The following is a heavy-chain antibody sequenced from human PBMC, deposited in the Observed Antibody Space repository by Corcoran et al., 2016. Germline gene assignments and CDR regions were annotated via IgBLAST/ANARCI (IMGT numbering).Heavy chain of an antibody. J-gene: IGHJ4*02. D-gene: IGHD3-3*01. CDR2: INPSGGST. V-gene: IGHV1-46*01. CDR3: AGVPPFTMFGEIAFDY. CDR1: GYTFTSYY. Sequence: QVQLVQSGAEVKKPGASVKVSCKASGYTFTSYYMHWVRQAPGQGLEWMGIINPSGGSTSYAQKFQGRVTMTRDTSTSTVYMELSSRRSEDTGVYYCAGVPPFTMFGEIAFDYWGQGTLVTVSS.